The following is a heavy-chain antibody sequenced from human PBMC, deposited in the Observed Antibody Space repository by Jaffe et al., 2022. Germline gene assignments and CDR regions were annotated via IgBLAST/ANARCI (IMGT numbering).Heavy chain of an antibody. CDR3: ARDSPVYYYDSNDWGYSLDY. D-gene: IGHD3-22*01. CDR1: GFTFSSYE. Sequence: EVQLVESGGGLVQPGGSLRLSCAASGFTFSSYEMNWVRQAPGKGLEWVSYISSSGSTIYYADSVKGRFTISRDNAKNSLYLQMNSLRAEDTAVYYCARDSPVYYYDSNDWGYSLDYWGQGTLVTVSS. CDR2: ISSSGSTI. V-gene: IGHV3-48*03. J-gene: IGHJ4*02.